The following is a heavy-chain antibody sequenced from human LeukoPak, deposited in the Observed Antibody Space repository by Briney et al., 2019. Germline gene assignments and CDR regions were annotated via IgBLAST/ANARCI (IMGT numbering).Heavy chain of an antibody. CDR3: ARDGFGTPDIAVAGNAPFDY. J-gene: IGHJ4*02. Sequence: ASVKLSCKASGYTFTGYYMHLVRQAPGQGLEWMGWINPNSGGTNYAQKFQGSVTMTKDTPISTAYMELSRLRPDATAVYYGARDGFGTPDIAVAGNAPFDYWGQGTLVTVSS. V-gene: IGHV1-2*02. D-gene: IGHD6-19*01. CDR1: GYTFTGYY. CDR2: INPNSGGT.